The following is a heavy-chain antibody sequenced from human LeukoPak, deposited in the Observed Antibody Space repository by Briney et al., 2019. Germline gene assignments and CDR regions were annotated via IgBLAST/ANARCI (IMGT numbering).Heavy chain of an antibody. J-gene: IGHJ4*02. CDR1: GYTFTGYY. D-gene: IGHD3-3*01. Sequence: ASVKVSCKASGYTFTGYYMHWVRQAPGQGLEWMGRINPNSGGTNYAQKFQGRVTMTTDTSTSTAYMELRSLRSDDTAVYYCARGYYDFWSGYYLDYWGQGTLVTVSS. CDR3: ARGYYDFWSGYYLDY. CDR2: INPNSGGT. V-gene: IGHV1-2*06.